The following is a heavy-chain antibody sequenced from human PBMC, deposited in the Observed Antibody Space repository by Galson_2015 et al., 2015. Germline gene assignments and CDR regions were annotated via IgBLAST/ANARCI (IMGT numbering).Heavy chain of an antibody. V-gene: IGHV1-69*01. Sequence: SCKASGGTFSIFALSWVRQAPGQRLEWMGGLLPIYGTPNYAQKFQGRVTITADESTSTAYMELSSLTSEDTAVFYCATSNADVYCSGGSCYLDSWGQGTLVTVSS. CDR3: ATSNADVYCSGGSCYLDS. CDR1: GGTFSIFA. CDR2: LLPIYGTP. J-gene: IGHJ4*02. D-gene: IGHD2-15*01.